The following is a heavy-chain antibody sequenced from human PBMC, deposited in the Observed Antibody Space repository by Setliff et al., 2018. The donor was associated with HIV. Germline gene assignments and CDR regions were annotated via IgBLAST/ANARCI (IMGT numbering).Heavy chain of an antibody. Sequence: ASVKVSCKASGYTFTDNYIHWVRQAPGQGLEWMAWINSASGGTNYAQKFQGRITITADTSTDTAYLELSSLRSEDSALYYCTTPLDSSGYFGSDYFDYWGQGALVTVSS. D-gene: IGHD3-22*01. CDR3: TTPLDSSGYFGSDYFDY. CDR1: GYTFTDNY. V-gene: IGHV1-2*02. J-gene: IGHJ4*02. CDR2: INSASGGT.